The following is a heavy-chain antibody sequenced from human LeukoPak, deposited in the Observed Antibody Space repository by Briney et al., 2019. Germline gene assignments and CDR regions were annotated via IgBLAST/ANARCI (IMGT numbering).Heavy chain of an antibody. CDR2: IFPLFETT. D-gene: IGHD1-26*01. J-gene: IGHJ4*02. V-gene: IGHV1-69*13. CDR1: GGTFNNYA. CDR3: ARGRESHGHYFHF. Sequence: GASVKVSCKASGGTFNNYAINWVRQAPAQRLESMGGIFPLFETTNYAQGFRGRVTITADDSTSTAYMELNSLRTEDTAVYYCARGRESHGHYFHFWGQGTLVTVSS.